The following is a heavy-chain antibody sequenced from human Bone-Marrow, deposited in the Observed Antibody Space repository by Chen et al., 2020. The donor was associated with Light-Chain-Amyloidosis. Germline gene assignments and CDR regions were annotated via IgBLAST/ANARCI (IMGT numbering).Heavy chain of an antibody. CDR2: ISSSGSTI. CDR3: AGSWRELLVSPYYYMDV. Sequence: ELQLVESGGGLVQPGGSLRLSCAASGFTFSSYEMNWVRQAPGKGLEWVSYISSSGSTIYYADSVKGRFTISRDNAKNSLYLQMNSLRAEDTAVYYCAGSWRELLVSPYYYMDVWGKGTTVTVSS. D-gene: IGHD1-26*01. CDR1: GFTFSSYE. J-gene: IGHJ6*03. V-gene: IGHV3-48*03.